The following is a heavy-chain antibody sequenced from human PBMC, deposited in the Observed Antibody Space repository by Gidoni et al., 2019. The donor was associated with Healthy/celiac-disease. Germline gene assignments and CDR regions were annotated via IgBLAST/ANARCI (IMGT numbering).Heavy chain of an antibody. V-gene: IGHV4-34*01. D-gene: IGHD3-10*01. Sequence: QVQLQQWGAGLLKPSETLSLTCAVYGGSFRGYYWSWIRQPPGKGLEWIGEINHSGSTNYNPSRKSRVTISVDTSKNQFSLKRSSVTAADTAVYYCATHGGYYGSGSYFSERRSNWFDPWGQGTLVTVSS. CDR2: INHSGST. CDR1: GGSFRGYY. J-gene: IGHJ5*02. CDR3: ATHGGYYGSGSYFSERRSNWFDP.